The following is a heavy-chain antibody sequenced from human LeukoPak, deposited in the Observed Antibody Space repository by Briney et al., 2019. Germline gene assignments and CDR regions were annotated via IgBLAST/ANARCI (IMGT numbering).Heavy chain of an antibody. D-gene: IGHD3-16*01. CDR1: GYTFTSYG. Sequence: ASVKVSCKASGYTFTSYGISWVRQAPGQGLEWMGVIKPSGDVMSFAQKFQGRLTMTTDTSTSTAYMELRSLGSDDTAVYYCARQGGYWGQGTLVTVSS. J-gene: IGHJ4*02. V-gene: IGHV1-18*01. CDR2: IKPSGDVM. CDR3: ARQGGY.